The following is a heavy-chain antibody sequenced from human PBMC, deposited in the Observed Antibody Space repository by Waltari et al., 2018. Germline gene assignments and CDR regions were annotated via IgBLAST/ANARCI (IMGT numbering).Heavy chain of an antibody. CDR3: ARALEYSSSWGRYYYYMDV. J-gene: IGHJ6*03. Sequence: QVQLVQSGAEVKKPGSSVKVSCKASGGTFSSYAISWVRQAPAQGLEWMGGIIPILGIANYAQKFQGRVTITADESTSTAYMELSSLRSEDTAVYYCARALEYSSSWGRYYYYMDVWGKGTTVTVSS. V-gene: IGHV1-69*04. D-gene: IGHD6-6*01. CDR2: IIPILGIA. CDR1: GGTFSSYA.